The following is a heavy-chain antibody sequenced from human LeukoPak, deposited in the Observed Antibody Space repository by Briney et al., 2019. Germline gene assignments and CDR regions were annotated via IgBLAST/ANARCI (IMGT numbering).Heavy chain of an antibody. CDR1: GYTFTGYY. D-gene: IGHD5-18*01. CDR2: INPNSGGT. V-gene: IGHV1-2*02. CDR3: ARGYSYGYNDFDY. J-gene: IGHJ4*02. Sequence: ASVKVSCKASGYTFTGYYMHWVRQAPGQGLEWMGWINPNSGGTNYAQNFQGRVTMTRDTSISTAYMELSRLRSDDTAVYYCARGYSYGYNDFDYWGQGTLVTVSS.